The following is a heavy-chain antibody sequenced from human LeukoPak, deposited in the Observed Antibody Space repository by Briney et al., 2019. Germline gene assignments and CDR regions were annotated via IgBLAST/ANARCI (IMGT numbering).Heavy chain of an antibody. CDR1: GFTFSSYE. J-gene: IGHJ3*02. D-gene: IGHD5-12*01. CDR3: ARGLGYSGYGPGAFDI. V-gene: IGHV3-48*03. Sequence: GGSLRLSCAASGFTFSSYEMNWFRKAPGKGLEGVYYIISSGSTIYYADSVKGRFTISRDNAKNSLYPQMNSLRAEDTAVYYCARGLGYSGYGPGAFDIWGQGTMVTVSS. CDR2: IISSGSTI.